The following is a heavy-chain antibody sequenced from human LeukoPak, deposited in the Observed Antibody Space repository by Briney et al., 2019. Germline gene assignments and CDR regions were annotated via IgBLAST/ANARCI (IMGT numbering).Heavy chain of an antibody. D-gene: IGHD2-2*02. CDR2: ISSSDNTI. Sequence: GGSLRLSCAASGFTFSDYYMSWIRQAPGKGLEWVSYISSSDNTIYYADSVKGRFTISRDNAKNSLYLQLNSLRAEDTAVYYCARAIGVTCISTSCYSFDYWGQGTLVTVSS. J-gene: IGHJ4*02. CDR3: ARAIGVTCISTSCYSFDY. V-gene: IGHV3-11*01. CDR1: GFTFSDYY.